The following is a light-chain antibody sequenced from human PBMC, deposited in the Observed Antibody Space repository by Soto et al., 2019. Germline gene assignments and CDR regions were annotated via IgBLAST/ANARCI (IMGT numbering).Light chain of an antibody. Sequence: EIVLTQSPGTLSLSPGEGATLSCRASQSITSNSLAWYHQKPGQPPRLLIYGASVRATGIPDRFSGSGSGADFTLTISRLEPEDFAVYYCQQFSSYPLTFGGGTKVDIK. CDR2: GAS. J-gene: IGKJ4*01. CDR3: QQFSSYPLT. V-gene: IGKV3-20*01. CDR1: QSITSNS.